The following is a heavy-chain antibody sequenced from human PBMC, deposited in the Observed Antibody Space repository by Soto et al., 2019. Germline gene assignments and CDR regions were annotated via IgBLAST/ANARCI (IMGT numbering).Heavy chain of an antibody. CDR2: IYYSGST. CDR3: ARRLYYDSSGFEGGGMDV. Sequence: SVTLSLTCSPCHRSITSISYYLASTSQPSGKGLEWIGSIYYSGSTYYNPSLKSRVTISVDTSKNQFSLKLSSVTAADTAVYYCARRLYYDSSGFEGGGMDVWGQGTTVT. V-gene: IGHV4-39*01. J-gene: IGHJ6*02. CDR1: HRSITSISYY. D-gene: IGHD3-22*01.